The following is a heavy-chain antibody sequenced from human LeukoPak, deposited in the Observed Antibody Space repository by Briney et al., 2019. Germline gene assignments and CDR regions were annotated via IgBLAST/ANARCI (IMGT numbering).Heavy chain of an antibody. CDR1: GFTFSSYA. V-gene: IGHV3-23*01. Sequence: GGSLRLSCAASGFTFSSYAMTWVRQAPGKGLEWVSATSNSGGSAYYADSVKGRFTISRDNSKNTLYLQMNSLRAEDTAVYYCAKDSPNYYDSSGYYRDYWGQGTLVTVSS. CDR2: TSNSGGSA. CDR3: AKDSPNYYDSSGYYRDY. J-gene: IGHJ4*02. D-gene: IGHD3-22*01.